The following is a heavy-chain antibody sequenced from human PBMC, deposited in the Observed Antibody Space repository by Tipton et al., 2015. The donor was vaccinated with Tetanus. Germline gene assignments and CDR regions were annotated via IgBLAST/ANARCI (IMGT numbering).Heavy chain of an antibody. CDR3: ARDDCGESDVFDI. Sequence: LRLSCTVSGASISLYSSSNYYWSWIRQPPGKGLEWIGYIYYSGSTTYNPSLKSRVSISVETSEKQFSLILRSVTAADTAVYYCARDDCGESDVFDIWGQGAMVTVSS. CDR2: IYYSGST. D-gene: IGHD3-10*01. J-gene: IGHJ3*02. V-gene: IGHV4-61*01. CDR1: GASISLYSSSNYY.